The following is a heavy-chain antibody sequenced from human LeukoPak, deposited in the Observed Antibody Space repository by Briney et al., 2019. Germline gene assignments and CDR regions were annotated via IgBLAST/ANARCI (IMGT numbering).Heavy chain of an antibody. J-gene: IGHJ3*02. CDR3: ARGRTREPYFHDAFDI. CDR1: GFTFSSYA. D-gene: IGHD1-14*01. CDR2: IRTAGDT. V-gene: IGHV3-13*01. Sequence: GGSLRPSCAASGFTFSSYAMHWVRQPTGKGLEWVSAIRTAGDTHYPGSVKGRFTISRENAKNPLYLQMNSLRAGDTAVYYCARGRTREPYFHDAFDIWGQGTMVTVSS.